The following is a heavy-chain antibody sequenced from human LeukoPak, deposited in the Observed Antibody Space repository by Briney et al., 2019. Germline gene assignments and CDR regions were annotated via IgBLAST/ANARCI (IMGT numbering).Heavy chain of an antibody. CDR3: AKELTYYDILTSYYIRGAFDI. CDR2: ISGSGGST. CDR1: GFTFSNYA. Sequence: SGGSLRLSCAAPGFTFSNYAMSWVRQAPGKGLEWVSAISGSGGSTYYADSVKGRFTISRDNSKNTLYLQMNSLRAEDTAVYYCAKELTYYDILTSYYIRGAFDIWGQGTMVTVSS. J-gene: IGHJ3*02. D-gene: IGHD3-9*01. V-gene: IGHV3-23*01.